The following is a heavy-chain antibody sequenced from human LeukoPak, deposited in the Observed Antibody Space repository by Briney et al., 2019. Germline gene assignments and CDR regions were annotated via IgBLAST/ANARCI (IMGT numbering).Heavy chain of an antibody. CDR3: ARGPYYYDILTGYSRDGAFDI. V-gene: IGHV6-1*01. CDR2: TYYRSKWYN. D-gene: IGHD3-9*01. CDR1: GDSVSSNSAA. J-gene: IGHJ3*02. Sequence: SQTLSLTCAISGDSVSSNSAAWNWIRQSPSRGLEWLGRTYYRSKWYNDYAVSVKSRITINPDTSKNQFSLQLNSVTPEDTAVYYCARGPYYYDILTGYSRDGAFDIWGQGTMVTVSS.